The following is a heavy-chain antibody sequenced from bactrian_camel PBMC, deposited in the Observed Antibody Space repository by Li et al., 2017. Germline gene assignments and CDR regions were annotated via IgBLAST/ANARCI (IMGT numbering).Heavy chain of an antibody. Sequence: VQLVESGGGLVQPGGSLRLSCAASGFTFASYAMSWVRQAPGKGLEWVSAINNVGSSTFYADSVKGRFTISRDNAKNTVSLQMNSLKPEDTAMYSCVRSALGRCAGYWGPGTQVTVS. CDR3: VRSALGRCAGY. J-gene: IGHJ4*01. CDR1: GFTFASYA. V-gene: IGHV3S40*01. D-gene: IGHD1*01. CDR2: INNVGSST.